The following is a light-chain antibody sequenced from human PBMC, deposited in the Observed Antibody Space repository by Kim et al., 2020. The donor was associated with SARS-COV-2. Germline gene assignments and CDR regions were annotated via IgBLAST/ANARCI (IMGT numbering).Light chain of an antibody. CDR1: QSINPY. J-gene: IGKJ1*01. CDR3: QQSYSTPRT. Sequence: ASVGDRVTITCRASQSINPYLNWYQQNPGKAHKILIYGASRLQTGVSLRFSGSGSGTDFTLTISSLQHEDFATYYCQQSYSTPRTFGQGTKVEIK. V-gene: IGKV1-39*01. CDR2: GAS.